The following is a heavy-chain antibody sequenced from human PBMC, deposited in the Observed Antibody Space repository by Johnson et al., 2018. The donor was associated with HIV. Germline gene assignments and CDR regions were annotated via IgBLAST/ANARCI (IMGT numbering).Heavy chain of an antibody. Sequence: VQLVESGGGVVQPGRSLRLSCAASGFTFSSYAMHWVRQAPGKGLEWVANINQDGSEKYYVDSVKGRFTISRDNAKNSLYLQMNSLRAEDTAVYYCARGPVFDIWGQGTMVTVSS. CDR1: GFTFSSYA. J-gene: IGHJ3*02. CDR3: ARGPVFDI. V-gene: IGHV3-7*02. CDR2: INQDGSEK.